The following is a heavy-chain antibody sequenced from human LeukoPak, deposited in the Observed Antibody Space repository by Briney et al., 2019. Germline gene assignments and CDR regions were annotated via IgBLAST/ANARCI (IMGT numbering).Heavy chain of an antibody. CDR2: ISAYNGNT. D-gene: IGHD3-22*01. V-gene: IGHV1-18*01. CDR3: ARAGYYDSSGYFDY. Sequence: GASVKVSCKASGGTFSSYAISWVRQAPGQGLEWMGWISAYNGNTNYAQKLQGRVTMTTDTSTSTAYMELRSLRSDDTAVYYCARAGYYDSSGYFDYWGQGTLVTVSS. J-gene: IGHJ4*02. CDR1: GGTFSSYA.